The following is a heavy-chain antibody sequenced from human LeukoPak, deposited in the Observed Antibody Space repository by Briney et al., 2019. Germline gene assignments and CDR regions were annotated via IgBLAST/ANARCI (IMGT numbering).Heavy chain of an antibody. CDR1: GFTFSSHW. V-gene: IGHV3-7*01. Sequence: GGSLRPSCAASGFTFSSHWMSWVRQAPGKGLEWVANINQDGSEKYYVDSVKGRFIISRDNAKNSLHLQMNSLRAEDTAVYYCARDNTAAGIIFDYWGQGALVTVSS. D-gene: IGHD5-18*01. J-gene: IGHJ4*02. CDR3: ARDNTAAGIIFDY. CDR2: INQDGSEK.